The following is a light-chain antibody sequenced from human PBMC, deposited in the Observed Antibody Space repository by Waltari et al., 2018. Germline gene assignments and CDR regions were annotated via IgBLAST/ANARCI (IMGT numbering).Light chain of an antibody. Sequence: SYALTQPLSVSVALGQTARITRGGNNIGRKNVHWYQQKPGQAPVLVIYRDSNRPPGIPDRFSGSNSGNTATLTINRAQDGDEADYYCQVWDSSKVVFGGGTKLTVL. V-gene: IGLV3-9*01. CDR3: QVWDSSKVV. J-gene: IGLJ2*01. CDR2: RDS. CDR1: NIGRKN.